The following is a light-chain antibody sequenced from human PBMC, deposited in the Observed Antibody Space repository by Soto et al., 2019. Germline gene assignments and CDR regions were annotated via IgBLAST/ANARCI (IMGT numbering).Light chain of an antibody. V-gene: IGKV1-39*01. CDR1: QSISSY. Sequence: DIQMTQSPSSLSASVGDSVTITCRASQSISSYLNWYQQKPGKAPKLLIYAASSLQSGVPSRFSGSGSGTDFTLTIAGLQPGESASYFCQQSISAPLTFGGGTKVEIK. J-gene: IGKJ4*01. CDR2: AAS. CDR3: QQSISAPLT.